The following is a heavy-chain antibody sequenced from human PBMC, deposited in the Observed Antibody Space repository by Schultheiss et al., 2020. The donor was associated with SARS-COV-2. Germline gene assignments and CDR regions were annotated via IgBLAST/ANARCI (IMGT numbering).Heavy chain of an antibody. Sequence: GGSLRLSYAASGFTFSDYYMSWIRQAPGKGLEWVSYISSSGSTIYYADSVKGRFTISRDNAKNSLYLQMNSLRAEDTAVYYCARDGPFGSNAFDIWGQGTMVTVSS. CDR3: ARDGPFGSNAFDI. CDR1: GFTFSDYY. D-gene: IGHD2/OR15-2a*01. V-gene: IGHV3-11*01. CDR2: ISSSGSTI. J-gene: IGHJ3*02.